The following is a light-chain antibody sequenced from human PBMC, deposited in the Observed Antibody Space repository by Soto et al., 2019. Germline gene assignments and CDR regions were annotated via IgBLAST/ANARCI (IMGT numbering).Light chain of an antibody. Sequence: EMVITQSPATLSVSPGERATLSCRASQSIGNNLAWLQQRPGQAPSLLFYGASTRAPGIPARFSASGSRTDFTLTISSLQSEDFAVYYCLLYGDWPPEYTFGQGTKVEI. V-gene: IGKV3-15*01. CDR3: LLYGDWPPEYT. J-gene: IGKJ2*01. CDR1: QSIGNN. CDR2: GAS.